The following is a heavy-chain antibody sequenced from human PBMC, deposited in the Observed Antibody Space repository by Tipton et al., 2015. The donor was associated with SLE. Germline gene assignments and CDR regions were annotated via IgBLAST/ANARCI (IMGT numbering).Heavy chain of an antibody. V-gene: IGHV4-59*01. CDR3: ARMRGGYNAHH. Sequence: LRLSCAASGFTLSPYGMHWIRQPPGKGLEWIGYISYSGSTNYTPSVRSRVSISLDTSKNQFSLKVKSVTTADTAVYYCARMRGGYNAHHWGQGTLVTVSS. D-gene: IGHD5-24*01. CDR1: GFTLSPYG. CDR2: ISYSGST. J-gene: IGHJ5*02.